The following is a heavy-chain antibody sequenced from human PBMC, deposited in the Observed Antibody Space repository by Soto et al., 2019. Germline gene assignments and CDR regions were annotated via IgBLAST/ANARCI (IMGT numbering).Heavy chain of an antibody. D-gene: IGHD6-19*01. CDR3: ARGVAGTGFDL. Sequence: TLSLTCAISGDSVSSNTAAWNWIRSSPSRGLEWLGRTYYRSNWRHDYAVSVKSRITVNPDTSKNHFSLQLNSVTPDDTAVYYCARGVAGTGFDLWGQGTLVTVSS. CDR2: TYYRSNWRH. V-gene: IGHV6-1*01. J-gene: IGHJ4*02. CDR1: GDSVSSNTAA.